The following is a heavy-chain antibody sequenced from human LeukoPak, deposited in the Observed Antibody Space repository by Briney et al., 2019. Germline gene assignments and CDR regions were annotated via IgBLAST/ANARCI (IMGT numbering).Heavy chain of an antibody. CDR3: ARTAYYYDSSGYYVGGYFDY. D-gene: IGHD3-22*01. CDR2: IIPILGIA. CDR1: GGTLSSYA. J-gene: IGHJ4*02. Sequence: SVKVSCKASGGTLSSYAISWVRQAPGQGLEWMGRIIPILGIANYAQKFQGRVTITADKSTSTAYMELSSLRSEDTAVYYCARTAYYYDSSGYYVGGYFDYWGQGTLVTVSS. V-gene: IGHV1-69*04.